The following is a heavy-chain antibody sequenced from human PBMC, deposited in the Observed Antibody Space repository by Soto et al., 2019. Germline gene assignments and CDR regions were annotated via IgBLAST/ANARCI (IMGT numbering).Heavy chain of an antibody. CDR3: AREGPNYDYVWGSYRYEYFQH. D-gene: IGHD3-16*02. CDR1: GFTFSSYS. Sequence: GGSLRLSCAASGFTFSSYSMNWVRQAPGKGLEWVSSISSSSSYIYYADSVKGRFTISRDNAKNSLYLQMNSLRAEDTAVYYCAREGPNYDYVWGSYRYEYFQHWGQGTLVTVSS. CDR2: ISSSSSYI. V-gene: IGHV3-21*01. J-gene: IGHJ1*01.